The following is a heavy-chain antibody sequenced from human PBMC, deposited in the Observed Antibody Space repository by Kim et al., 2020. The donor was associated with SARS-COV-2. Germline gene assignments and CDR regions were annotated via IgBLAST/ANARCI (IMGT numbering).Heavy chain of an antibody. CDR2: VSGSGGRT. J-gene: IGHJ6*02. CDR1: GFTFSSYC. Sequence: GGSLRLSCATSGFTFSSYCMTWVRQAPGKGLEWVSTVSGSGGRTYYADSVKGRFTISRDNSKNTLYLQMNNLRAEDTAVFYCARGHYLMDVWGHGTTVTVSS. V-gene: IGHV3-23*01. CDR3: ARGHYLMDV.